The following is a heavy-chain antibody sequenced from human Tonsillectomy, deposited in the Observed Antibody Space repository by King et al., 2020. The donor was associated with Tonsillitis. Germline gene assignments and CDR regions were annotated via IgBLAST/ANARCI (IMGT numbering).Heavy chain of an antibody. V-gene: IGHV4-39*07. CDR3: ESLNLPPYCSSTSCYLDWFDP. D-gene: IGHD2-2*01. Sequence: QLQESGPGLVKPSETLSLTCTVSGGSISSSSYYWGWIRQPPGKGLEWIGSIYYSGNTYYNPSLKSRVTISVDTSKNQFSLKLSSVTAADTAVYYCESLNLPPYCSSTSCYLDWFDPWGQGTLVTVSS. CDR2: IYYSGNT. CDR1: GGSISSSSYY. J-gene: IGHJ5*02.